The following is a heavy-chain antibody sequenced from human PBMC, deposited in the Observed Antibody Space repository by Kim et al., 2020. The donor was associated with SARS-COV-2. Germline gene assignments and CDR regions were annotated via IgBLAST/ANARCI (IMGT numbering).Heavy chain of an antibody. D-gene: IGHD3-22*01. J-gene: IGHJ4*02. CDR3: ARDSSGPG. CDR2: SMNYI. Sequence: SMNYIYYADSVKGRFTISRDNAKNSLYLQMTSLRAEDTAVYYCARDSSGPGWGQGTLVTVSS. V-gene: IGHV3-21*01.